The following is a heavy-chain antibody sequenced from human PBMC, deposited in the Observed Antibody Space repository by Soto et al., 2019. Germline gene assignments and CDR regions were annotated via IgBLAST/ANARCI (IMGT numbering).Heavy chain of an antibody. CDR3: ARGRTVRNYADDSSDYFYFFDY. CDR2: VYYTGST. V-gene: IGHV4-59*01. CDR1: GDSISTCC. Sequence: KSSETLSLTCTVSGDSISTCCWGWMRQSPGKELEWIGYVYYTGSTNYNPSLKSRVTISVDRSENQFSLKLTSANAADTAVYYCARGRTVRNYADDSSDYFYFFDYWGQGTQVTSPQ. D-gene: IGHD3-22*01. J-gene: IGHJ4*02.